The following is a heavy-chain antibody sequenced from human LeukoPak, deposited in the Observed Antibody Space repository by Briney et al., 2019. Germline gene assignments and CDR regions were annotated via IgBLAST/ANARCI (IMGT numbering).Heavy chain of an antibody. V-gene: IGHV2-5*01. J-gene: IGHJ3*02. CDR3: AHRLARYFDWLLHDAFDI. CDR2: IYWNDDK. Sequence: SSPKLAKHTQTLTLTCTFSGFSLSTSGVGVGWIRQPPAKALEGLAVIYWNDDKRYSQSLKSRLTITKDTSKNQVVLTMTNMDPVDTSTYYCAHRLARYFDWLLHDAFDIWGQGTMVTVSS. D-gene: IGHD3-9*01. CDR1: GFSLSTSGVG.